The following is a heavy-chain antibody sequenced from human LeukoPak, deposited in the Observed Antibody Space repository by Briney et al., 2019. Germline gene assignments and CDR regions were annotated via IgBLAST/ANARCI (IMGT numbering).Heavy chain of an antibody. CDR3: ARGHYDTNGYYPFEI. D-gene: IGHD3-22*01. Sequence: SETLSLTCTVSRGSISSSSYYWLWIRQPPGKGLEWIGSIYYSGSTYYNPSLKSRVAISVDTSKNQFSLKLSSVTAADTAVYYCARGHYDTNGYYPFEIWGQGTRVTVSS. V-gene: IGHV4-39*01. CDR2: IYYSGST. J-gene: IGHJ3*02. CDR1: RGSISSSSYY.